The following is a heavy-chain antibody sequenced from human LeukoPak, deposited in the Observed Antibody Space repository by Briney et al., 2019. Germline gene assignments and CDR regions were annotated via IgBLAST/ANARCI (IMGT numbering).Heavy chain of an antibody. D-gene: IGHD3-10*01. J-gene: IGHJ4*02. Sequence: KPSQTLSLTCTVFGVSISSGSYYWSWIRQPAGKGLEWIGRIYTSGSTNYNPSLKSRVTISVDTSKNQFSLKLSSVTAADTAVYYCASSGYWGQGTLVTVSS. CDR3: ASSGY. CDR1: GVSISSGSYY. CDR2: IYTSGST. V-gene: IGHV4-61*02.